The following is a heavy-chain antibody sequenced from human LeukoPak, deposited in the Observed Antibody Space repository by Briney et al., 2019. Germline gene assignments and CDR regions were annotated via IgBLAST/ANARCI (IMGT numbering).Heavy chain of an antibody. V-gene: IGHV3-30-3*01. CDR3: ARDGKGDSLVDY. J-gene: IGHJ4*02. CDR2: ISYDGSNK. D-gene: IGHD3-16*01. CDR1: GFTFSSYA. Sequence: PGRSLRLSCAASGFTFSSYAMHWVRQAPGKGLEWVAVISYDGSNKYYADSVKGRFTISRDNSKNTLYLQMNSLRAEDTAVYYCARDGKGDSLVDYWGQGTLVTVSS.